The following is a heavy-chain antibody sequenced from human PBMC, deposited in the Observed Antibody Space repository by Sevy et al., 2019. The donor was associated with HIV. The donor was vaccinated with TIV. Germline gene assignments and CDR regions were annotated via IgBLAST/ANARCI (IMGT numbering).Heavy chain of an antibody. V-gene: IGHV4-38-2*02. J-gene: IGHJ4*02. CDR1: GYSISSGYY. CDR3: ARDPSGTYYYDSSGYPITPFDY. D-gene: IGHD3-22*01. CDR2: IYHSGST. Sequence: SETLSLTCTVSGYSISSGYYWGWIRQPPGKGLEWIGSIYHSGSTYYNPSLKSRVTISVDTSKNQFSLKLSSVTGADTAVYYCARDPSGTYYYDSSGYPITPFDYWGQGTLVTVSS.